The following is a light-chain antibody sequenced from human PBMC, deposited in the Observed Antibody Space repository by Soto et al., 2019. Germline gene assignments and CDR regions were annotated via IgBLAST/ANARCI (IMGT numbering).Light chain of an antibody. CDR2: VNNNGSH. CDR3: QTWGTGPAV. CDR1: SGHSSYA. V-gene: IGLV4-69*01. Sequence: QLVLTQSPSASASLGASVKLTRTLSSGHSSYAIAWHQQQPEKGPRYLMKVNNNGSHSKGDGISDRFSGSSSGTERYLTISSLQSEDEADYYCQTWGTGPAVFGGGTQLTVL. J-gene: IGLJ7*01.